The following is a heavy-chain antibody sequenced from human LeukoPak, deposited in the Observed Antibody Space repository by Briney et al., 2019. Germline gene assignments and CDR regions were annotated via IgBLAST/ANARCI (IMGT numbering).Heavy chain of an antibody. CDR2: ISYDGSNK. Sequence: GGSLRLSCAASGFIFSSYGMHWVRQAPGKGLGWVAVISYDGSNKYYADSVKGRFTISRDNSKNTLYLQMNSLRAEDTAVYYCAKDHLGNRRAAINYYYRMDVWGKGTTVTVSS. D-gene: IGHD2-2*01. J-gene: IGHJ6*04. V-gene: IGHV3-30*18. CDR1: GFIFSSYG. CDR3: AKDHLGNRRAAINYYYRMDV.